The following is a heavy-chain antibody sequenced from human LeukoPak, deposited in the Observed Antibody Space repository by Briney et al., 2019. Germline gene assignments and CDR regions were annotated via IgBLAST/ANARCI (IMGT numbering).Heavy chain of an antibody. Sequence: PGGSLRLSCAASGFTFSTYSMNWVRQAPGKGLEWVSSISSSRSYIYYADSVKGRSTISRDNAKNSLYLQMNTLRAEDTAVYYCASKQWPTANFDSWGQGTLVTVSS. CDR3: ASKQWPTANFDS. V-gene: IGHV3-21*01. CDR1: GFTFSTYS. J-gene: IGHJ4*02. CDR2: ISSSRSYI. D-gene: IGHD6-19*01.